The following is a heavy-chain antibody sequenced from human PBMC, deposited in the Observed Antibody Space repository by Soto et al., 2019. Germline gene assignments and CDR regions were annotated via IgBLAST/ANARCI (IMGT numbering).Heavy chain of an antibody. D-gene: IGHD3-10*01. Sequence: SQTLSLTCAISGDSVSSNSAAWNWLRQSPSRGLEWLGRTYYRSKWYNDYVVSVKSRITINPDTSKNQFSLQLNSVTPEDTAVYYCARERGVLSEAFDIWGQGTVVTVSS. CDR1: GDSVSSNSAA. CDR2: TYYRSKWYN. CDR3: ARERGVLSEAFDI. V-gene: IGHV6-1*01. J-gene: IGHJ3*02.